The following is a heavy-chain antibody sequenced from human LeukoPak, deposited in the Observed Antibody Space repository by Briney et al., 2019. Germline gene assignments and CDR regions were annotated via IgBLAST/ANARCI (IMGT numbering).Heavy chain of an antibody. J-gene: IGHJ4*02. CDR1: GGSISSYY. CDR2: IYYSGST. V-gene: IGHV4-59*05. D-gene: IGHD3-10*01. CDR3: ARHGSLLLWFGETYFDY. Sequence: PSETLSLTCTVSGGSISSYYWSWIRQPPGKGLEWIGSIYYSGSTYYNPSLKSRVTISVDTSKNQFSLKLSSVTAADTAVYYCARHGSLLLWFGETYFDYWGQGTLVTASS.